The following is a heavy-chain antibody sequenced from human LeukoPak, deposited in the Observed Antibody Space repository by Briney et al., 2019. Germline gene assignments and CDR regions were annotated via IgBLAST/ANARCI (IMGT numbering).Heavy chain of an antibody. V-gene: IGHV4-59*08. Sequence: PSETLSLTCTVSCGSISSCYWSWIRQPPGKGLEWIGYIYYSGSTNYNPSLKSRATISVDTSKNQFSLKLSSVTAADTAVYYCARLGNGDYEYFQHWGQGTLVTVSS. CDR2: IYYSGST. D-gene: IGHD4-17*01. CDR3: ARLGNGDYEYFQH. J-gene: IGHJ1*01. CDR1: CGSISSCY.